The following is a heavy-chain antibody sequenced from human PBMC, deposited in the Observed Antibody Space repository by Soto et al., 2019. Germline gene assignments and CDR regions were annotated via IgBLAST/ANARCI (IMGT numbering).Heavy chain of an antibody. CDR3: ATWPSSHWFDY. CDR2: IHSGDSNA. D-gene: IGHD2-2*01. CDR1: GYSFSTYS. V-gene: IGHV5-51*01. J-gene: IGHJ4*02. Sequence: PGESLKISSRRSGYSFSTYSIGWVRQMPGKGLEWMGNIHSGDSNARYSPSFQGQVTISVDKSISTTYLQWSSLKPSDTAYYYYATWPSSHWFDYWGQGALVTASS.